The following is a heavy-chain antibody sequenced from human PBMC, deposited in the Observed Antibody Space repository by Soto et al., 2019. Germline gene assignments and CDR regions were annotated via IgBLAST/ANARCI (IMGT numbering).Heavy chain of an antibody. D-gene: IGHD2-2*01. CDR1: GGSISSYY. V-gene: IGHV4-59*01. Sequence: PSETLSLTCTVSGGSISSYYWSWIRQPPGKGLEWIGYIYYSGSTNYNPSLKSRVTISVDTSKNQFSLKLSSVTAADTAVYYCARSTYYAGFDYWGQGTLVTVSS. CDR2: IYYSGST. CDR3: ARSTYYAGFDY. J-gene: IGHJ4*02.